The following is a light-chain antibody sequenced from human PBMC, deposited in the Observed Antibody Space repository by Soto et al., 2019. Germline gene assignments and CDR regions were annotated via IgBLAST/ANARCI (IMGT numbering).Light chain of an antibody. V-gene: IGKV3-20*01. CDR1: QSVSSSY. Sequence: EMVLTHSPGTLSLSPGERATLSCRASQSVSSSYLAWYQQKPGQAPRLLIYGASSRATGSPVRFSGSGSGTDFTLNISRLEPEDFAVYYCPQYASAPGTFGQGTKVDIK. J-gene: IGKJ1*01. CDR2: GAS. CDR3: PQYASAPGT.